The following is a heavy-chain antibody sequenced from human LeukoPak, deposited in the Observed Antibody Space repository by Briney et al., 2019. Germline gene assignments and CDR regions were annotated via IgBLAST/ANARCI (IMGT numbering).Heavy chain of an antibody. J-gene: IGHJ4*02. CDR3: AKGLFSAYDKYLDS. CDR1: GFDFESYT. V-gene: IGHV3-21*04. D-gene: IGHD5-12*01. CDR2: ISSTSSDI. Sequence: PGGSLRLSCAASGFDFESYTMTWVRQAPGKGLEWVSLISSTSSDINYADSVRDRFTISRDNAKNSLFLQMDSLRVEDTAIYYCAKGLFSAYDKYLDSWGQGTLVTVSP.